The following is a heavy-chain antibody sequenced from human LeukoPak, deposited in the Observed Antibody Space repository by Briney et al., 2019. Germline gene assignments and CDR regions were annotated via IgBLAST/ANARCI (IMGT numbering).Heavy chain of an antibody. CDR1: GFTFSSYA. V-gene: IGHV3-23*01. CDR3: AKKGYCSSTSCYGLFDY. D-gene: IGHD2-2*01. J-gene: IGHJ4*02. CDR2: ISGSGGST. Sequence: GGSLRLSCAASGFTFSSYAMSWVRQAPGKGLEWVSAISGSGGSTYYADSVKGRFTISRDNSKNTLYLQMNSLRAEDTAVYYCAKKGYCSSTSCYGLFDYWGKRALVTVSS.